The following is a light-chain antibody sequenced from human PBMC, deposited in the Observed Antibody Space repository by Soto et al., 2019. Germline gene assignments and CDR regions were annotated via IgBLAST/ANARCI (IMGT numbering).Light chain of an antibody. CDR1: QTISRW. CDR2: TAS. J-gene: IGKJ1*01. Sequence: DIQMTQSPSTLSASVGDTVTITCQASQTISRWLAWYQQKPGKAPRLLIYTASTLESGVPSRFSASGSGTEFTLTISSLHPDDFATYYCQEYNNYWTFGQGTKVEVK. V-gene: IGKV1-5*01. CDR3: QEYNNYWT.